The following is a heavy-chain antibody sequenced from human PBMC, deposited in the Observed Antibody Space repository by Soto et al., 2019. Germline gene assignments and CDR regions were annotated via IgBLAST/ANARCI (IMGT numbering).Heavy chain of an antibody. Sequence: QVQLVQSGAEVKKPGASVKVSCKASGYTFTSYDINWVRQATGQGLEWMGWMNPNSGNTGYAQKLHGRVTSTRNTSIRRAYMELSSLRSEDTAVYYCARGAYYYDWYFDLWGRGTLVTVSS. CDR1: GYTFTSYD. V-gene: IGHV1-8*01. CDR3: ARGAYYYDWYFDL. D-gene: IGHD3-10*01. CDR2: MNPNSGNT. J-gene: IGHJ2*01.